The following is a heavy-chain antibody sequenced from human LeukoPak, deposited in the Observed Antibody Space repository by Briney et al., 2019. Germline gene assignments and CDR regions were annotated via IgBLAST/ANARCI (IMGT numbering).Heavy chain of an antibody. Sequence: GGSLRLSCAASGFSFNVYSMNWVRQAPGKGLEWISIISSSSGTIYYADSVKGRFTISRDNGKSSLYLQMNSLRAEDTAVYYCARLTWGNAFDIWGQGTMVTVSS. J-gene: IGHJ3*02. CDR2: ISSSSGTI. CDR3: ARLTWGNAFDI. CDR1: GFSFNVYS. V-gene: IGHV3-48*01. D-gene: IGHD7-27*01.